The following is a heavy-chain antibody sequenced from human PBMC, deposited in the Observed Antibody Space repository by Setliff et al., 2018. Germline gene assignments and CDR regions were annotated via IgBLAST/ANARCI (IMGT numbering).Heavy chain of an antibody. D-gene: IGHD3-16*01. CDR1: GYPFVGYY. V-gene: IGHV1-2*02. Sequence: ASVKVSCKSSGYPFVGYYIYWMRQAPGQGPEWMGWIDPKSGRTKYAVKFQGRVTMTRDTSINTIYMEVSSLTSDDTAMYYCAKQGDLAFDYWGQGTQVTVSS. CDR2: IDPKSGRT. J-gene: IGHJ4*02. CDR3: AKQGDLAFDY.